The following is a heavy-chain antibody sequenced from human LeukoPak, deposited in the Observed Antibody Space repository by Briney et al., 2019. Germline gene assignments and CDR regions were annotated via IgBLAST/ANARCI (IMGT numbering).Heavy chain of an antibody. J-gene: IGHJ4*02. CDR3: ARAPGYYDSSGYYVDY. V-gene: IGHV4-38-2*01. D-gene: IGHD3-22*01. CDR2: IYHSGST. Sequence: SETLSLTCAVSGYSISSGYYWAWIRQPPGKGLEWIGSIYHSGSTYYNPSLKSRVTISVDTSKNQFSLKLSSVTAADTAVYYCARAPGYYDSSGYYVDYWGQGTLVTVSS. CDR1: GYSISSGYY.